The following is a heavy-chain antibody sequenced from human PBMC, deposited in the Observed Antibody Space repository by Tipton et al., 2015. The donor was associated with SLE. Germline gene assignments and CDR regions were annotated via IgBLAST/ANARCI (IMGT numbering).Heavy chain of an antibody. CDR1: GGSISSYY. CDR3: ARGLSSTLEDAFDI. D-gene: IGHD2-2*01. CDR2: IKQDGSEK. J-gene: IGHJ3*02. V-gene: IGHV3-7*01. Sequence: LSLTCTVSGGSISSYYWSWVRQAPGKGLEWVANIKQDGSEKYYVDSVKGRFTISRDNAKNSLYLQMNSLRAEDTAVYYCARGLSSTLEDAFDIWGQGTMVTVSS.